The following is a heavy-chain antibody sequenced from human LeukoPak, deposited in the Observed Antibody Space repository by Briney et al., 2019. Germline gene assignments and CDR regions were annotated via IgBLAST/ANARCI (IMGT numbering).Heavy chain of an antibody. CDR1: GGSIGTNY. J-gene: IGHJ4*02. CDR3: ARRYVRSAFDY. D-gene: IGHD2-15*01. CDR2: IYYTGAT. Sequence: KASETLSLTCTVSGGSIGTNYWTWILQPPGQGLEYIGYIYYTGATNYNPSLKSRVTISVDTSKNQFSLKLSSVTAADTAVYYCARRYVRSAFDYWGQGTLVTVSS. V-gene: IGHV4-59*01.